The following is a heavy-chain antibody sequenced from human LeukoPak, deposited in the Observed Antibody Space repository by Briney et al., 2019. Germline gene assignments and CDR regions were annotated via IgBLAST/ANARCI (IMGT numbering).Heavy chain of an antibody. Sequence: GGSLRLSCEAYGITFSSYGIHWVRQAPGKGLEWVAVIWPDGSNKYYTDSVKGRFTISRDNSKNTLWLQMNSLRAEDTAPYYCASAAGAFDFWGQGTMVTVSS. D-gene: IGHD6-13*01. CDR1: GITFSSYG. CDR2: IWPDGSNK. J-gene: IGHJ3*01. CDR3: ASAAGAFDF. V-gene: IGHV3-33*01.